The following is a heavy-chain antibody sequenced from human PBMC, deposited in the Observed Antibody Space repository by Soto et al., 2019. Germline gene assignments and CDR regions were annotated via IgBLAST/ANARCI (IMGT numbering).Heavy chain of an antibody. CDR1: GGTFSSYA. Sequence: QVQLVQSGAEVKKPGSSVKVSCKASGGTFSSYAISWVRQAPGQGLEWMGGIIPIFGTANYAQKFQGRVTINADKSTSTAYMELSSLRSEDTAVYYCARAQGGKTYCGGDCYSGGFDYWGQGTLVTVSS. J-gene: IGHJ4*02. V-gene: IGHV1-69*06. CDR2: IIPIFGTA. D-gene: IGHD2-21*02. CDR3: ARAQGGKTYCGGDCYSGGFDY.